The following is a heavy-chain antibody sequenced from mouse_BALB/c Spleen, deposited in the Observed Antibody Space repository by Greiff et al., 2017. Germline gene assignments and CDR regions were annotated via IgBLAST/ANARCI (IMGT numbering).Heavy chain of an antibody. J-gene: IGHJ2*01. Sequence: QVHVKQSGAELAKPGASVKMSCKASGYTFTSYWMHWVKQRPGQGLEWIGEINPSNGGTNFNEKFKSKATLTVDKSSSTAYMQLSSLTSEDSAVYYCTRLLYGNYGGYFDYWGQGTTLTVSS. CDR2: INPSNGGT. V-gene: IGHV1-7*01. CDR3: TRLLYGNYGGYFDY. D-gene: IGHD2-1*01. CDR1: GYTFTSYW.